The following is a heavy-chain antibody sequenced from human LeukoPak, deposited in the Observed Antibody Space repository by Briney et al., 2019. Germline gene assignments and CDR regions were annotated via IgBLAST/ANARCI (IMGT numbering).Heavy chain of an antibody. CDR2: ISIYNGET. J-gene: IGHJ4*02. Sequence: ASVKVSCKASGYTFTSYGISWLRQVPGQGLEWMGWISIYNGETNYAEKVQGRVTLTTDTSTNTAYMEMRSLRSDDTAIYYCARGVDDFGDFCFDYWGRGTQVTVSS. CDR1: GYTFTSYG. D-gene: IGHD4-17*01. CDR3: ARGVDDFGDFCFDY. V-gene: IGHV1-18*01.